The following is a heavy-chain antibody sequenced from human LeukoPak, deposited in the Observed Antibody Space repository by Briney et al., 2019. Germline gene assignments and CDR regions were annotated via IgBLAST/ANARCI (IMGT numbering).Heavy chain of an antibody. CDR2: IYYSGST. D-gene: IGHD6-13*01. V-gene: IGHV4-59*08. CDR3: ARLAAAGTGFDY. CDR1: GGSISSYY. Sequence: SETLSLTCTVSGGSISSYYWSWIRQPPGKGLEWIGYIYYSGSTNYNPSLKSRVTISVDTSKNQFSLKLSSVTAADTAVYYCARLAAAGTGFDYWGQGTLVTVSS. J-gene: IGHJ4*02.